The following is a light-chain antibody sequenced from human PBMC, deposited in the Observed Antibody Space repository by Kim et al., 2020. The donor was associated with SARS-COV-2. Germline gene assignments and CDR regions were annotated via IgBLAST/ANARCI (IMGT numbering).Light chain of an antibody. Sequence: EIVLTQSPAPLSLSPGERATLSCRASQSISRNLGWYQQKPGQAPRLLIYDASNRATGIPARFSGSGSGTDFTLTISSLEPEDFAVYYCQQRSNWPLTFGGGTKVDIK. CDR1: QSISRN. V-gene: IGKV3-11*01. CDR3: QQRSNWPLT. J-gene: IGKJ4*01. CDR2: DAS.